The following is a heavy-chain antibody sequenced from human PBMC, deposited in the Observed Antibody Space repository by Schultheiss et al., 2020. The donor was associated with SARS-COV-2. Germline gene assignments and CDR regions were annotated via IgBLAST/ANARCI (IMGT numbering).Heavy chain of an antibody. V-gene: IGHV3-23*01. CDR2: ISGSGGST. J-gene: IGHJ3*02. D-gene: IGHD4-11*01. Sequence: GGSLRLSCAASGFTFSSYAMSWVRQAPGKGLEWVSAISGSGGSTYYADSVKGRFTISRDNAKNSLYLQMNTLRAEDTAVYYCAREDSNDAFDIWGQGTVVTVSS. CDR1: GFTFSSYA. CDR3: AREDSNDAFDI.